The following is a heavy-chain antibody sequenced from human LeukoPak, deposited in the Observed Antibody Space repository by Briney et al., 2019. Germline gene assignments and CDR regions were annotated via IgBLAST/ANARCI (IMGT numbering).Heavy chain of an antibody. CDR2: IYYSGST. J-gene: IGHJ4*02. CDR3: ASLDASANTLRY. D-gene: IGHD4/OR15-4a*01. V-gene: IGHV4-31*03. Sequence: PSQTLSLTCTVSGGSISSGGYSWSWIRQHPGKGLEWIGYIYYSGSTYYNPSLKSRVTISVDTSKNQFSLKLSSVTAADTAVYYCASLDASANTLRYWGQGTLVTVSS. CDR1: GGSISSGGYS.